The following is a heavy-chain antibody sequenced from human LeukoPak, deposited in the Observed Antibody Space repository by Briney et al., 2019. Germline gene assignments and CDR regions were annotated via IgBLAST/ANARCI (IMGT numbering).Heavy chain of an antibody. CDR1: GDSITSSSYY. J-gene: IGHJ4*02. CDR2: IYYSGST. D-gene: IGHD5-24*01. V-gene: IGHV4-61*01. Sequence: SETLSLTCTVSGDSITSSSYYWSWIRQPPGKGLEWIGYIYYSGSTNYNPSPKSRVTISVDTSKNQFSLKLSSVTAADTAVYYCARDGRDGYNYAFDYWGQGTLVTVSS. CDR3: ARDGRDGYNYAFDY.